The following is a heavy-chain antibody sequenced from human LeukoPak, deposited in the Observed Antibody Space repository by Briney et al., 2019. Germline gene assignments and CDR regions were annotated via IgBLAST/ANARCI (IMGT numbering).Heavy chain of an antibody. D-gene: IGHD3-10*01. CDR2: IHHSGST. CDR3: ARGRSTTLYGSGSYLWFDP. CDR1: GGSFSGYY. J-gene: IGHJ5*02. V-gene: IGHV4-34*01. Sequence: SETLSLTCAVYGGSFSGYYWSWIRQPPGKGLEWIGEIHHSGSTNYNPSLESRLTISVDTSKNQFSLKLSSVTAAHTAVYYCARGRSTTLYGSGSYLWFDPWGQGTLVTVSS.